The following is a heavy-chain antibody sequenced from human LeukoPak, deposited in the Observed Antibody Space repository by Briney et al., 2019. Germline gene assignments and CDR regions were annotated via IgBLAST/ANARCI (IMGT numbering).Heavy chain of an antibody. CDR3: ARRRSGWPGDY. Sequence: SETLSLTCAVYGGSFSGYYWSWIRQPPEKGLEWIGEINHSGSTNYNPSLKSRVTISVDTSKNQFSLKLSSVTAADTAVYYCARRRSGWPGDYWGQGTLVTVSS. D-gene: IGHD6-19*01. V-gene: IGHV4-34*01. J-gene: IGHJ4*02. CDR2: INHSGST. CDR1: GGSFSGYY.